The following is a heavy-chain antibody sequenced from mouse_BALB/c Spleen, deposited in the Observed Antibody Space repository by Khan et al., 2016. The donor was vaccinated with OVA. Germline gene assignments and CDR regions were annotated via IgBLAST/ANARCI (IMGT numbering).Heavy chain of an antibody. J-gene: IGHJ2*01. CDR3: ARTHER. CDR2: INTSSGDT. V-gene: IGHV1-4*01. CDR1: GYTFTSYT. Sequence: QVQLQQSGAELARPGASVKMSCKASGYTFTSYTMHWVKQRPGQGLEWIGYINTSSGDTKNNKKFKDKATLTADKYYSTAYMQLSSLPSEDSAVYYCARTHERWGQGTTLTVSS.